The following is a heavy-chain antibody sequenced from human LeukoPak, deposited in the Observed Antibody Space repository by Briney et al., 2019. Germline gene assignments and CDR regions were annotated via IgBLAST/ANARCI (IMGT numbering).Heavy chain of an antibody. CDR2: IIPIFGTA. Sequence: SVKVSCKASGGTFSNYAISWVRQAPGQGLEWMGGIIPIFGTANYAQKFRGRVTITADKSTRTAYMELSSLRSEDTAVYYCARDREPYLNSLDYWGQGTLVTVSS. D-gene: IGHD1-26*01. J-gene: IGHJ4*02. CDR3: ARDREPYLNSLDY. V-gene: IGHV1-69*06. CDR1: GGTFSNYA.